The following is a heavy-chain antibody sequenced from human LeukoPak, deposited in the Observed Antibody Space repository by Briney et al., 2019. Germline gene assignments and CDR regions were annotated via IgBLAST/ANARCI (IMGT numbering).Heavy chain of an antibody. CDR2: IYYSGST. Sequence: SETLSLTCTVSSGSVSNYYWSWIRQPPGKGLEWIGYIYYSGSTSYNPSLKSRVTISVDTSKNQVSVKLTSVTAADTAVYYCARGRTYYYDSSGYYYLFDYWGQGTLVTVSS. J-gene: IGHJ4*02. CDR3: ARGRTYYYDSSGYYYLFDY. CDR1: SGSVSNYY. V-gene: IGHV4-59*08. D-gene: IGHD3-22*01.